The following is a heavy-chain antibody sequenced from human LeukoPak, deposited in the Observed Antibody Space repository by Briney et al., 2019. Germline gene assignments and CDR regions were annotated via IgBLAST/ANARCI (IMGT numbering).Heavy chain of an antibody. CDR2: ITSSSSNI. D-gene: IGHD6-13*01. CDR3: ARVEYSSSWYYFDY. V-gene: IGHV3-21*01. CDR1: GFTFSSYA. Sequence: GGSLRLSRAASGFTFSSYAMSWVRQAPGKGLEWVSSITSSSSNIYYADSVKGRFTISRDNAKNSLYLQMNSLRAEDTAVYYCARVEYSSSWYYFDYWGQGALVTVSS. J-gene: IGHJ4*02.